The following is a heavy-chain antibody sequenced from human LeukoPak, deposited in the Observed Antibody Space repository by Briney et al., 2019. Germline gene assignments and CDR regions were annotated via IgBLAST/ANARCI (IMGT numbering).Heavy chain of an antibody. Sequence: ASVKVSCKASGYTFTSYYMHWVRQAPGQGLEWMGIINPSGGSTSYAQKFQGRVTITRNTSISTAYMELSSLRSEDTAVYYCARGGIDGDYGSWFDPWGQGTLVTVSS. CDR3: ARGGIDGDYGSWFDP. D-gene: IGHD4-17*01. V-gene: IGHV1-46*01. CDR1: GYTFTSYY. CDR2: INPSGGST. J-gene: IGHJ5*02.